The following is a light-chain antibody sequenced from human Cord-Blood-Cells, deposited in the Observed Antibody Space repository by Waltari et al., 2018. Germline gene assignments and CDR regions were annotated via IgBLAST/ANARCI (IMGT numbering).Light chain of an antibody. CDR1: QDISNY. CDR2: DAS. J-gene: IGKJ4*01. Sequence: DIQLNQPSYSLSAFVGEKVTITCQASQDISNYLNWYQQKPGKAPKLLIYDASNLETGVPSRFSGSGSGTDFTFTISSLQPEDIATYYCQQYDNLPLTFGGGTKVEIK. V-gene: IGKV1-33*01. CDR3: QQYDNLPLT.